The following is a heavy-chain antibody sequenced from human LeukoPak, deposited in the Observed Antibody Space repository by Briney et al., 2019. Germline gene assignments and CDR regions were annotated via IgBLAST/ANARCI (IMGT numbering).Heavy chain of an antibody. J-gene: IGHJ4*02. CDR3: ARGGVYNYGPIDY. CDR2: ISYSGWT. D-gene: IGHD5-18*01. CDR1: GDSISSHY. V-gene: IGHV4-59*11. Sequence: SETLSLTCTVSGDSISSHYRSWFRQPPGKGLEWLGYISYSGWTNYSPSLMSRLIILVDTSKNQFSLKLSSVTAADTAVYYCARGGVYNYGPIDYWGRGTLVTVSS.